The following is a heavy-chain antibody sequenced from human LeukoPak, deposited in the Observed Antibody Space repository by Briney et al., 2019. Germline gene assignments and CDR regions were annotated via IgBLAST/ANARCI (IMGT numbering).Heavy chain of an antibody. D-gene: IGHD5-18*01. J-gene: IGHJ4*02. CDR1: GGSFSGYY. CDR3: ARALRGYSYGYSNS. CDR2: INHSGST. V-gene: IGHV4-34*01. Sequence: SETLSLTCAVYGGSFSGYYWSWIRQPPGKGLEWIGEINHSGSTNYNPSLKSRVTISVDTSKNQFSLKLSSVTAADTAVYYCARALRGYSYGYSNSWGQGTLVTVSS.